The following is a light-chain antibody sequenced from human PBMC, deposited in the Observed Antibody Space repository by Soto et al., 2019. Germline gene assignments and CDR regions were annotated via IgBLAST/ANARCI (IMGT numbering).Light chain of an antibody. CDR1: SSDIGDYNY. V-gene: IGLV2-8*01. CDR2: EVS. J-gene: IGLJ2*01. CDR3: ASFRSGTILV. Sequence: QSALTQPPSASGSLGQSVTISCTGTSSDIGDYNYVSWYQQHAGKAPKLMIYEVSQRPSGVPDRFSGSKSGNTASLTVSGLQAEDEADYFCASFRSGTILVFGSGTKLTVL.